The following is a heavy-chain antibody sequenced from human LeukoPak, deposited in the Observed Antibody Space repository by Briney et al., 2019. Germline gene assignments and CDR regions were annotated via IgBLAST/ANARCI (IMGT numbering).Heavy chain of an antibody. Sequence: ASVKVSCKASGYTFTSYDMHWVRQAPGQGLEWMGIINPSGGSTSYAQKFQGRVTMTRDTSTSTVYMELSSLRSEDTAVYYCARDGRDSSYYDFWSGYFSNNWFDPWGQGTLVTVSS. V-gene: IGHV1-46*01. D-gene: IGHD3-3*01. CDR1: GYTFTSYD. CDR2: INPSGGST. CDR3: ARDGRDSSYYDFWSGYFSNNWFDP. J-gene: IGHJ5*02.